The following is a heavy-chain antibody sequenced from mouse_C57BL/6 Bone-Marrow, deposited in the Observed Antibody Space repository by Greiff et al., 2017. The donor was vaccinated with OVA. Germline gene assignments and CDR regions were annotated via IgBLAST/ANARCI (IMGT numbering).Heavy chain of an antibody. J-gene: IGHJ1*03. CDR2: INPYNGAT. CDR1: GYSFTGYF. CDR3: ARVDYDYYGSSPHWYFDV. V-gene: IGHV1-20*01. Sequence: EVKVEESGPELVKPGDSVKISCKASGYSFTGYFMNWVMQSHGKSLEWIGRINPYNGATFYNQKFKGKATLTVDKSSSSTQMELRSLTSEDSAVYYCARVDYDYYGSSPHWYFDVWGTGTTVTVSS. D-gene: IGHD1-1*01.